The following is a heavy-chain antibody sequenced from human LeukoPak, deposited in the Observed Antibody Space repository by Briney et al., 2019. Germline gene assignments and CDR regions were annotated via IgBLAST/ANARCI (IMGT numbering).Heavy chain of an antibody. Sequence: SETLSLTCTVSGGSISSSGYYWSWIRQPPGKGLEWIGTIYYSGSAYYNPSLKTQVTISVDTSKNQFSLKLSSVTAADTAVYYCAREAYYYDSSGYCFDIWGQGTMVTVSS. CDR1: GGSISSSGYY. J-gene: IGHJ3*02. V-gene: IGHV4-39*02. CDR3: AREAYYYDSSGYCFDI. D-gene: IGHD3-22*01. CDR2: IYYSGSA.